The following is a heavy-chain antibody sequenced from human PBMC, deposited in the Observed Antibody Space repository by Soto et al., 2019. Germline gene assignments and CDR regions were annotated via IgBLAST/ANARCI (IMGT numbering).Heavy chain of an antibody. D-gene: IGHD3-3*01. CDR3: ARDGPITIFGVVIPPLWFDP. CDR2: ISSSSSTI. J-gene: IGHJ5*02. V-gene: IGHV3-48*02. CDR1: GFTFSSYS. Sequence: PGGSLRLSCAASGFTFSSYSMNWVRQAPGKGLEWVSYISSSSSTIYYADSVKGRFTISRDNAKNSLYLQMNSLRDEDTAVYYCARDGPITIFGVVIPPLWFDPWGQGTLVTVS.